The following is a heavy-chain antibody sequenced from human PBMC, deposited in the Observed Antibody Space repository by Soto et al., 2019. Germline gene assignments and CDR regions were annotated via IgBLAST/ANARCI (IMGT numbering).Heavy chain of an antibody. CDR3: AKENGYSSSWFEFDY. CDR2: ISGSGGST. D-gene: IGHD6-13*01. Sequence: EVQLLESGGGLVQPGGSLRLSCAASGFTFSSYAMSWVRQAPGKGLEWVSTISGSGGSTYYADSVKGRFTISRDNSKNTLYLQMNSQRPEDTAVYYCAKENGYSSSWFEFDYWGQGTLVTVSS. J-gene: IGHJ4*02. CDR1: GFTFSSYA. V-gene: IGHV3-23*01.